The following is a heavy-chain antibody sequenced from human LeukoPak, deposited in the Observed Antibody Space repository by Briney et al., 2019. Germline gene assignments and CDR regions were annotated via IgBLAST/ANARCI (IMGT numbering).Heavy chain of an antibody. Sequence: PGGSLRLSCAASGFTFSSYGMHWVRQAPGKGLEWMAVIWYDENYKYYADSVKGRFTISRDNSKNTLYLQMNSLRAEDTAVYYCARDLDTYGSGSYWLEWGLGTLVTVSS. V-gene: IGHV3-33*01. CDR1: GFTFSSYG. J-gene: IGHJ4*02. D-gene: IGHD3-10*01. CDR2: IWYDENYK. CDR3: ARDLDTYGSGSYWLE.